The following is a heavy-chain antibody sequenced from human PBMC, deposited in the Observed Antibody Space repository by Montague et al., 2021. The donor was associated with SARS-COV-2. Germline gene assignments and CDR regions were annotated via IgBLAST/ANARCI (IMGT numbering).Heavy chain of an antibody. D-gene: IGHD2-21*02. Sequence: SDTLSLTCTVSGSSISSYYWCWIRQPPGKGLQWIGYIYNNGSTNCNTSLKSRVTLSIDTSKNQFSLKLTSVTAADTAVYYCARGGGDSADYYYYAMDVWGQGTTVTVSS. CDR3: ARGGGDSADYYYYAMDV. J-gene: IGHJ6*02. CDR1: GSSISSYY. V-gene: IGHV4-59*07. CDR2: IYNNGST.